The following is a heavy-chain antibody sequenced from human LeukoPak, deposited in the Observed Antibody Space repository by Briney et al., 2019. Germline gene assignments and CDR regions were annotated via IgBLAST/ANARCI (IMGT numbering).Heavy chain of an antibody. CDR3: SRLRGCYCIIDY. CDR1: GGSISSYY. V-gene: IGHV4-59*01. D-gene: IGHD1-26*01. J-gene: IGHJ4*02. Sequence: SETLSLTCTVSGGSISSYYWSWIRQPPGKGLEWIGYIYYSGSTNYNPSLKSRVTISVDTSKNQFSLKLSSVTAADTAVYSCSRLRGCYCIIDYWGQGTLVTVSS. CDR2: IYYSGST.